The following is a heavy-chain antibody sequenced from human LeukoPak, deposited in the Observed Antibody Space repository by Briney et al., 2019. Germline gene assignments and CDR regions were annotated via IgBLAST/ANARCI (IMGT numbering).Heavy chain of an antibody. CDR3: ARDHPYSSGWYGRVEALDL. D-gene: IGHD6-19*01. Sequence: GGSLRLSCAASGFTFSDYYMSWIRQAPGKGLEWVSYISSSGSTIYYADSVKGRFTISRDNAKNSLYLQMNSLRAEDTAVYYCARDHPYSSGWYGRVEALDLWGQGTTVTVSS. CDR2: ISSSGSTI. J-gene: IGHJ3*01. V-gene: IGHV3-11*01. CDR1: GFTFSDYY.